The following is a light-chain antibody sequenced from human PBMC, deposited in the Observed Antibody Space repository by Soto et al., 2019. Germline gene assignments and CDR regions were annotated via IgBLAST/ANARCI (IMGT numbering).Light chain of an antibody. CDR3: QQYNNWPPYT. Sequence: EIVMTQSPATLSVSPGERATLSCRASQSVSSNLAWYQQKPGQAPRLLIYGASTRVTGIPARFSGSGSGTEFTLPISSLQSEDFAVYYCQQYNNWPPYTVGQGTKLEIK. CDR2: GAS. CDR1: QSVSSN. V-gene: IGKV3-15*01. J-gene: IGKJ2*01.